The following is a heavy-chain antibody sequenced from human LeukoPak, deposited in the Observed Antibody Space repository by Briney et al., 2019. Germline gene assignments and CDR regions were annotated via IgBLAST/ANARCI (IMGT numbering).Heavy chain of an antibody. Sequence: GGSLRLPCVASGFTFKSYVMNWVRQAPGKGLEWLATIYGSGVSISYADSVKGRFTISRDNSNNTLYLQMNSLRVEDTAIYYCAKDLGWELPAEAYWGQGILVTVSS. D-gene: IGHD1-26*01. CDR3: AKDLGWELPAEAY. CDR1: GFTFKSYV. J-gene: IGHJ4*02. CDR2: IYGSGVSI. V-gene: IGHV3-23*01.